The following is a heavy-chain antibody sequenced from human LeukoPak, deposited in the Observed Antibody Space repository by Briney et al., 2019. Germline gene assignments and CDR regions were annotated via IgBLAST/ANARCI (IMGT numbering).Heavy chain of an antibody. Sequence: PSETLSLTCSVSGSSIRSGGYYWLWIRQPPGRELEWIGSIYYSGDTYYNPSVESRVTLPLDTSKNQFSLELTAVTAADTALYYCARREQQLPVDAFDVWGQGTMVTVSS. D-gene: IGHD6-13*01. CDR2: IYYSGDT. V-gene: IGHV4-39*07. CDR1: GSSIRSGGYY. CDR3: ARREQQLPVDAFDV. J-gene: IGHJ3*01.